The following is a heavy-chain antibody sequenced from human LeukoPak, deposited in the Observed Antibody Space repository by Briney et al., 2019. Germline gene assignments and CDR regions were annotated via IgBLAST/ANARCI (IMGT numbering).Heavy chain of an antibody. CDR1: GFTFSSYA. V-gene: IGHV3-23*01. J-gene: IGHJ4*02. CDR2: ISGSGGST. D-gene: IGHD1-26*01. Sequence: GGSLRLSRAASGFTFSSYAMSWVRQAPGKGLEWVSAISGSGGSTYYADSVKGRFTISRDNSKNTLYLQMNSLRAEDTAVYYCAKDGGRSGSSDYWGQGTLVTVSS. CDR3: AKDGGRSGSSDY.